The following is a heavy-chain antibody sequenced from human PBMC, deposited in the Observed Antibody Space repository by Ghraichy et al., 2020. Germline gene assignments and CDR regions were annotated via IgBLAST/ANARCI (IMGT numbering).Heavy chain of an antibody. CDR3: ARDHGYYSSDFSPEYFRH. J-gene: IGHJ1*01. CDR2: IHAGDGNT. Sequence: ASVKVSCKASGYPFYSYAIHWVRQAPGQSLEWLGWIHAGDGNTKFSQRFQGRVTFSRDTSASTAYMELSSLRSEDTAVYFCARDHGYYSSDFSPEYFRHWGQGTLVTVSS. CDR1: GYPFYSYA. D-gene: IGHD3-22*01. V-gene: IGHV1-3*01.